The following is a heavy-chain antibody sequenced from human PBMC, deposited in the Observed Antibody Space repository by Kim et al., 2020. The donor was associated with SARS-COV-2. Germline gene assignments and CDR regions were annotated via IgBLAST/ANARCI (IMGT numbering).Heavy chain of an antibody. D-gene: IGHD2-15*01. J-gene: IGHJ4*03. V-gene: IGHV7-4-1*02. CDR1: GYSFTNYA. CDR3: ARDGFIDFSGSSCFDS. CDR2: VNAHTGHP. Sequence: ASVKVSCKTSGYSFTNYAINWVRQAPGQGLQWMGWVNAHTGHPTYAQGFTGRFVFSLDTSVSTAYLQINSLKAEDTAMYYCARDGFIDFSGSSCFDSWG.